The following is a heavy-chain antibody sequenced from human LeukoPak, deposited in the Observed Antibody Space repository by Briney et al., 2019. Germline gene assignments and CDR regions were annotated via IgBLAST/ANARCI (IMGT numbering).Heavy chain of an antibody. J-gene: IGHJ4*02. D-gene: IGHD6-19*01. CDR1: GFTFSSYS. CDR3: AKGNSGWFFTLDY. CDR2: ISSSSSTI. V-gene: IGHV3-48*01. Sequence: GGSLRLSCAASGFTFSSYSMNWVRQAPGKGLEWVSYISSSSSTIYYADSVKGRFTISRDNAKNSLYLQMNSLRAEDTAVYYCAKGNSGWFFTLDYWGQGTLVTVSS.